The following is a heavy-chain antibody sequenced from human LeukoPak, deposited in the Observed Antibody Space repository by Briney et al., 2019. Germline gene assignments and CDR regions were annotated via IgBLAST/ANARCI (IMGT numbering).Heavy chain of an antibody. CDR1: GFTFSSYG. Sequence: GGSLRLSCAASGFTFSSYGMHWVRQAPGKGLEWVAVISFDGSNKDYIDSVKGRFTISRDNSKNTLYLQMNSLRGEDTAVYYCAKRAEQVSFYGMDVWGQGTTVTVSS. CDR2: ISFDGSNK. J-gene: IGHJ6*02. V-gene: IGHV3-30*18. CDR3: AKRAEQVSFYGMDV. D-gene: IGHD2-8*01.